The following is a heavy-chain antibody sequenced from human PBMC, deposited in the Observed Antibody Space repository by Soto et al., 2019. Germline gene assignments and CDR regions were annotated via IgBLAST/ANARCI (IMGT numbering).Heavy chain of an antibody. CDR1: GFTFDDYA. J-gene: IGHJ3*02. CDR2: ISWNSGSI. CDR3: AKALTVTTIRPRTAFDI. V-gene: IGHV3-9*01. Sequence: EVQLVESGGGLVQPGRSLRLSCAASGFTFDDYAMHWVRQAPGKGLEWGSGISWNSGSIGYADSVKGRFTISRDNAKNSLYLQMNSLRAEDTALYYCAKALTVTTIRPRTAFDIWGQGTMVTVSS. D-gene: IGHD4-17*01.